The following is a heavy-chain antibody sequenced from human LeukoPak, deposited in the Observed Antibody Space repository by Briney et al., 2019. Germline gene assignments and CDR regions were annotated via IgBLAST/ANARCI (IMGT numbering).Heavy chain of an antibody. CDR1: GYSFTSYW. J-gene: IGHJ5*02. Sequence: GESLKISCKGSGYSFTSYWIGWVRQMPGKGLEWMGIIYPGDSDTRYSPSFQGQVTISADKSISTAYLQCSSLKASDTAIYYCARLGPLIVVLGVIRFVPWGERTLVTVSS. CDR3: ARLGPLIVVLGVIRFVP. V-gene: IGHV5-51*01. CDR2: IYPGDSDT. D-gene: IGHD3-10*01.